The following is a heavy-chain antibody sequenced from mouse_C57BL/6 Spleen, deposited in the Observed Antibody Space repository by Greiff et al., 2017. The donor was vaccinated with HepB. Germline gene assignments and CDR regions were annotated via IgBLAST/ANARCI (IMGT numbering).Heavy chain of an antibody. CDR3: ARELDYFDY. D-gene: IGHD4-1*01. CDR1: GFTFSSYA. Sequence: DVMLVESGGGLVKPGGSLKLSCAASGFTFSSYAMSWVRQTPEKRLEWVATISDGGSYTYYPDNVKGRFTISRDNAKNNLYLQMSHLKSEDTAMYYCARELDYFDYWGQGTTLTVSS. J-gene: IGHJ2*01. V-gene: IGHV5-4*01. CDR2: ISDGGSYT.